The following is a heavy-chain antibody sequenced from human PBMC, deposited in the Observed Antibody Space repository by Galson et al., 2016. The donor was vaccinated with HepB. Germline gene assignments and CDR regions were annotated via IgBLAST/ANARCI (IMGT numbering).Heavy chain of an antibody. Sequence: SLRLSCAASGFTFSNYWMHWVRQAPGKGLVWVAHINNAGSNTNYADSVKGRFTISRDNAKNTLYLQMNSLTAEDTAVYYCARSVARDFDYWGQGILITVSS. V-gene: IGHV3-74*01. CDR1: GFTFSNYW. CDR2: INNAGSNT. D-gene: IGHD5-24*01. J-gene: IGHJ4*02. CDR3: ARSVARDFDY.